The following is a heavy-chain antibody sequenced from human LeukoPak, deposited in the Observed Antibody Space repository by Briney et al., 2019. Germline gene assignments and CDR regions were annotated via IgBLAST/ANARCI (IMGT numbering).Heavy chain of an antibody. CDR1: GFTFSSYG. Sequence: GGSLRLSCAASGFTFSSYGMHWVRQAPGKGLEWVAFIRYDGSNKYYADSVKGRFTISRDNAKNSLYLQMNSLGPEDTAVYYCARDPYSGNYGNYYYYYMDVWGKGTTVTISS. CDR2: IRYDGSNK. J-gene: IGHJ6*03. V-gene: IGHV3-30*02. CDR3: ARDPYSGNYGNYYYYYMDV. D-gene: IGHD1-26*01.